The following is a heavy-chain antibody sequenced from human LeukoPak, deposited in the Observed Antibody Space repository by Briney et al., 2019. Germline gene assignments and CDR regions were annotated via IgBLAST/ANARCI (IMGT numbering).Heavy chain of an antibody. CDR3: ARGTRIAVAGTSQRKKFDD. J-gene: IGHJ4*02. Sequence: GASVKVSCKASGYTFTSYDINWVRQATGQGLAWMGWMNPNSGNTGYAQKFQGRVTITRNTSIDTAYMELTSLRYEDTAVYYCARGTRIAVAGTSQRKKFDDWGQGTLVTVSS. V-gene: IGHV1-8*01. CDR2: MNPNSGNT. CDR1: GYTFTSYD. D-gene: IGHD6-19*01.